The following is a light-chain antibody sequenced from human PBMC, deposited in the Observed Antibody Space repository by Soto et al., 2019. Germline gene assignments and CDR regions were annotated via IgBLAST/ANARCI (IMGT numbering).Light chain of an antibody. CDR2: GNS. V-gene: IGLV1-40*01. Sequence: QSVLTQPPSVSGAPGQRVTISCTGSGSNFGAGYDVHWYQQLPGTAPKLLIYGNSNRPSGVPDRFSGSKSGTSASLAIAGLQAEDEGDYYCQTCDSSLRVVFGGGTKLTVL. CDR3: QTCDSSLRVV. J-gene: IGLJ2*01. CDR1: GSNFGAGYD.